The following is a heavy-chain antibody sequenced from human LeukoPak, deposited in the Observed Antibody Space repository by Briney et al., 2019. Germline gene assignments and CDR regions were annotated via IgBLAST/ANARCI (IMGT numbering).Heavy chain of an antibody. J-gene: IGHJ4*02. D-gene: IGHD2-21*02. CDR3: AKVTSDY. V-gene: IGHV3-30*18. Sequence: GGSLRLSCAASGFTFSTYAMSWVRQAPGKGLEWVAVISYDGSNEYYADSVKGRFTISRDNSKNTLYLQMNSLRAEDTAVYYCAKVTSDYWGQGILVTVSS. CDR1: GFTFSTYA. CDR2: ISYDGSNE.